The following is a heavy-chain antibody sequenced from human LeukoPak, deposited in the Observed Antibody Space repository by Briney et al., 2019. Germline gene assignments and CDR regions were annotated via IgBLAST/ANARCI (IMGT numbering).Heavy chain of an antibody. CDR2: INDSGII. D-gene: IGHD1-7*01. J-gene: IGHJ6*03. V-gene: IGHV4-34*01. Sequence: SETLSLTCAVYGGSFSNYYWSWIRQPPGKGLEWIGEINDSGIINYNPSLMSCVTISVDKSKNQFSLKLSSVTAADTAVYYCARRWKYRRNYYIDVWGKGATVSVSS. CDR3: ARRWKYRRNYYIDV. CDR1: GGSFSNYY.